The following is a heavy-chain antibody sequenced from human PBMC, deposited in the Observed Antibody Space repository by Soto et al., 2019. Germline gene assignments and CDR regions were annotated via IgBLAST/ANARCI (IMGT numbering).Heavy chain of an antibody. CDR1: GYTFSNHD. CDR3: ARGKRYTNDY. V-gene: IGHV1-8*01. J-gene: IGHJ4*02. CDR2: MSPNSGRT. Sequence: ASVKVSCKASGYTFSNHDINWVRQATGQGLEWMGWMSPNSGRTGYAQKFQGRVTMTRNTSSSTAYMELSSLRSDDTAVYYCARGKRYTNDYWGQGTLVPVSS. D-gene: IGHD2-2*02.